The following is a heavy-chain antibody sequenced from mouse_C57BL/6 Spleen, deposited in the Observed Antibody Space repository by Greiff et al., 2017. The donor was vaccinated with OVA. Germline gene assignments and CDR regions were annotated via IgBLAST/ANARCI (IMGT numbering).Heavy chain of an antibody. D-gene: IGHD1-1*02. CDR2: IHPNSGST. CDR3: ARGGPYGGYFDY. Sequence: VQLQQPGAELVKPGASVKLSCKASGYTFTSYWMHWVKQRPGQGLEWIGMIHPNSGSTNYNEKFKSKATLTVDKSSSTAYMQLSSLTSEDSAVYYCARGGPYGGYFDYWGQGTTLTVSS. V-gene: IGHV1-64*01. CDR1: GYTFTSYW. J-gene: IGHJ2*01.